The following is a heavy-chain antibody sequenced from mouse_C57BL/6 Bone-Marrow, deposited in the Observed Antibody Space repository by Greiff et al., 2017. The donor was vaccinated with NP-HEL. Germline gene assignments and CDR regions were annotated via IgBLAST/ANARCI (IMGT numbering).Heavy chain of an antibody. D-gene: IGHD2-4*01. CDR2: IYPRSGNT. CDR1: GYTFTSYG. J-gene: IGHJ3*01. CDR3: AREDYDMYCLFAY. Sequence: QVQLKESGAELARPGASVKLSCKASGYTFTSYGISWVKQRTGQGLEWIGEIYPRSGNTYYNEKFKGKATLTADKSSSTAYMELRSLTSEDSAVYFCAREDYDMYCLFAYWGQGTLVTVSA. V-gene: IGHV1-81*01.